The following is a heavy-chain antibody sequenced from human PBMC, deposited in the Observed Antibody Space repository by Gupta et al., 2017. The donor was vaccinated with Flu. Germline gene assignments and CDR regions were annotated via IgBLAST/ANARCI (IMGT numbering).Heavy chain of an antibody. J-gene: IGHJ4*02. CDR3: ARAGGTAMIPRDY. Sequence: EVQLVESGGGLVKPGGSLRLSCAASGFTFSSYSMNWVRQAPGKGLEWVSSISSSSSYIYYADSVKGRFTISRDNAKNSLYLQMNSLRAEDTAVYYCARAGGTAMIPRDYWGQGTLVTVSS. CDR2: ISSSSSYI. CDR1: GFTFSSYS. D-gene: IGHD5-18*01. V-gene: IGHV3-21*01.